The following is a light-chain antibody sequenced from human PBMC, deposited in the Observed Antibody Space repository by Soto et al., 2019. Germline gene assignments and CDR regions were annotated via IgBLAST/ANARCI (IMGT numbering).Light chain of an antibody. V-gene: IGKV3-15*01. Sequence: EMVMTQSPATLSVPPGERATLSCRASQTLSRNLAWYQQQPGQAPRLLIYGASTRATGIPARFSGSGSGTDFTLTISSLQSEDFAVYYCQQYDNWPHTFGQGTKLEIK. J-gene: IGKJ2*01. CDR1: QTLSRN. CDR2: GAS. CDR3: QQYDNWPHT.